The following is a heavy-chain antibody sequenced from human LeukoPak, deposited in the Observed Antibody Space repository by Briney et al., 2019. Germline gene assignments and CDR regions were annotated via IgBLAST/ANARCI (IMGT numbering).Heavy chain of an antibody. Sequence: PGESLKISCKGSGYSFTSYWISWVRQMPGKDLEWMGRIDPSDSYTNYSPSFQGHVTISADKSISTAYLQWSSLKASDTAMYYCARHVVDDYSGYWFDPWGQGTLVTVSS. J-gene: IGHJ5*02. CDR2: IDPSDSYT. CDR3: ARHVVDDYSGYWFDP. V-gene: IGHV5-10-1*01. D-gene: IGHD5-12*01. CDR1: GYSFTSYW.